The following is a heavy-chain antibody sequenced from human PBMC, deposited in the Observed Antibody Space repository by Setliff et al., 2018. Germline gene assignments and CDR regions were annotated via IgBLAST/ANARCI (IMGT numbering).Heavy chain of an antibody. J-gene: IGHJ4*02. CDR2: ISSSSSTI. CDR1: GFTFSSYS. CDR3: ARAKLSTNWYAPYY. D-gene: IGHD6-13*01. Sequence: LRLSCAASGFTFSSYSMNWVRQAPGKGLEWVSYISSSSSTIYYADSVKGRFTISRDNAKNSLYLQMNSLRAEDTAVYYCARAKLSTNWYAPYYWSQGTLVTVSS. V-gene: IGHV3-48*01.